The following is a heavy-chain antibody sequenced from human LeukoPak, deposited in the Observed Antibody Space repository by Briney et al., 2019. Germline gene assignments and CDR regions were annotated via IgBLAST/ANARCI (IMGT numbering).Heavy chain of an antibody. CDR1: GGSFSGYY. D-gene: IGHD3-22*01. CDR3: ARNRYYYDSSGYFRY. CDR2: INHSGST. Sequence: SSETLSLTCAVYGGSFSGYYWSWIRQPPGKGLEWIGEINHSGSTNYNPSLKSRVTISVDTSKNQFSLKLSSVTAADTAVYYCARNRYYYDSSGYFRYWGQGTLVTVSS. J-gene: IGHJ4*02. V-gene: IGHV4-34*01.